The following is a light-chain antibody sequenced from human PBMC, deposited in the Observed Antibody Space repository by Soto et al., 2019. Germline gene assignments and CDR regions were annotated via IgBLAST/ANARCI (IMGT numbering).Light chain of an antibody. V-gene: IGLV1-47*01. CDR1: FSNIGSNF. CDR2: RNN. Sequence: QSVLTQPPSASGTPGQTVTISCSGRFSNIGSNFIYWYQQLPGTAPKLLIYRNNERPSGVPDRFSASKSGTSASLAISGLRSEDEADYHCAAWDDSLSGVVFGGGTQLNVL. CDR3: AAWDDSLSGVV. J-gene: IGLJ3*02.